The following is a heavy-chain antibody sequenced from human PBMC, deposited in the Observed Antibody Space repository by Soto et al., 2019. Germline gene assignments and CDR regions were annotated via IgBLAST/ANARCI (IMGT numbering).Heavy chain of an antibody. D-gene: IGHD5-18*01. CDR3: ARAFLGTDRRYSYGPYYYGMDV. CDR2: IIPIFGTA. J-gene: IGHJ6*02. V-gene: IGHV1-69*01. CDR1: GGTFSSYA. Sequence: QVQLVQSGAEVKKPGSSVKVSCKASGGTFSSYAISWVRQAPGQGLEWMGGIIPIFGTANYAQKFQGRVTITADESTSTAYMELSSLRSEDTAVYYCARAFLGTDRRYSYGPYYYGMDVWGQGTTVTVSS.